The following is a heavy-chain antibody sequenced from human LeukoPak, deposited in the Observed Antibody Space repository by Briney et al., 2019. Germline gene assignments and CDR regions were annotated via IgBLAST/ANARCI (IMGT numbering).Heavy chain of an antibody. V-gene: IGHV1-46*01. D-gene: IGHD3-10*01. CDR2: INPSGGST. Sequence: ASVKVSCKASGYTFTSYYMHWVRQAPGQGLEWMGIINPSGGSTSYAQKFQGRVTMTGDMSTSTVYMELSSLRSEDTAVYYCARGIRGPHKRITMVRGVGYYFDYWGQGTLVTVSS. CDR1: GYTFTSYY. J-gene: IGHJ4*02. CDR3: ARGIRGPHKRITMVRGVGYYFDY.